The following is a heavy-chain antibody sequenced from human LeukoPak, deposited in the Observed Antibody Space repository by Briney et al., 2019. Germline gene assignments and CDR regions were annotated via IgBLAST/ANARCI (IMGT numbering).Heavy chain of an antibody. Sequence: ASVKVSCKASGYTFISYDINWVRQATGQGLEWMGWMNPNSGNTGYAQKFQGRVTMTSNNSISTAYMELSSLTSEDTAVYYWARGGGSWNWFDPWGQGTLVTVSS. V-gene: IGHV1-8*01. J-gene: IGHJ5*02. CDR2: MNPNSGNT. CDR3: ARGGGSWNWFDP. D-gene: IGHD2-15*01. CDR1: GYTFISYD.